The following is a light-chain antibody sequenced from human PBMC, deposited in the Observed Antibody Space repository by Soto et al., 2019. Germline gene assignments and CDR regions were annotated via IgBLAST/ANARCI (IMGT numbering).Light chain of an antibody. J-gene: IGLJ2*01. V-gene: IGLV2-14*01. CDR1: SSDVGGYHY. CDR2: DVS. CDR3: SSYTSSSTVV. Sequence: QSALTQPASVSGSPGQSITISCTGTSSDVGGYHYVSWYQQHPGKAPKLMIYDVSNRPSGVSNRFSGSNSGNTAPLTISGLQAEDEADYYCSSYTSSSTVVFGGGTKLTVL.